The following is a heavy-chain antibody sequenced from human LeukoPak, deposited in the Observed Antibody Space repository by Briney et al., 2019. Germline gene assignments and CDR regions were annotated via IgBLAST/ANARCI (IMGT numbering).Heavy chain of an antibody. CDR2: MKQDGSEK. CDR1: GFTFSRYW. Sequence: GGSLRLSCAASGFTFSRYWMSWVRQAPGKGLECVANMKQDGSEKYYVDSVKGRFTISRDNAKNSLYLQMNSLRAEDTALYYCARGSSGSYSLDAFDIWGQGTMVTVSS. J-gene: IGHJ3*02. V-gene: IGHV3-7*03. D-gene: IGHD1-26*01. CDR3: ARGSSGSYSLDAFDI.